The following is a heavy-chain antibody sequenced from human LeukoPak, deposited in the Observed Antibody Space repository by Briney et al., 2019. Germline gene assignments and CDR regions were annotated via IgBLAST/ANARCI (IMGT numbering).Heavy chain of an antibody. CDR1: GGSISSYY. D-gene: IGHD6-19*01. V-gene: IGHV4-59*08. CDR2: IYYSGST. J-gene: IGHJ4*02. CDR3: ARLRYRSRPYFDY. Sequence: SETLSLTCTVSGGSISSYYWSWIRQPPGKGLEWIGYIYYSGSTNYNPSLKSRVTISVDTSKNQFSLKLSSVTAADTAVYYCARLRYRSRPYFDYWGQGTLVTVSS.